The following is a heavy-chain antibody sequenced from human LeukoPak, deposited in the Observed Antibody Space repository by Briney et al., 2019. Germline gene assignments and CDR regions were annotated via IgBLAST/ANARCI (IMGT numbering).Heavy chain of an antibody. D-gene: IGHD6-13*01. CDR2: INPNSGGT. Sequence: ASVKVSCKASGYTFTGYDMHWVRQAPGQGLEWMGWINPNSGGTNYAQKFQGRVTMTRDTSISTAYMELSRLRSDDTAVYYWARAPGGRGYSSSWKAFDIWGQGTMVTVSS. J-gene: IGHJ3*02. CDR3: ARAPGGRGYSSSWKAFDI. CDR1: GYTFTGYD. V-gene: IGHV1-2*02.